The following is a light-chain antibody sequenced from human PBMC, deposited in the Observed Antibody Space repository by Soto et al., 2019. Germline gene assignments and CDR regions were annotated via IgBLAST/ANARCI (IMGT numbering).Light chain of an antibody. CDR1: QSVTNSY. CDR2: DTS. V-gene: IGKV3-20*01. J-gene: IGKJ1*01. Sequence: ENVLTQSPGTLSLSPGERATLSCRATQSVTNSYLAWYQQKPGQAPRLLIYDTSNRATGIPDRFSGGGSGTDFTLTISRLEPEDFAVYYCQQYGSSPRTFGQGTKVEIK. CDR3: QQYGSSPRT.